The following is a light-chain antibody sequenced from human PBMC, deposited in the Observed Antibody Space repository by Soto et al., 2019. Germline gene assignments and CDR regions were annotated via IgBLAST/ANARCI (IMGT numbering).Light chain of an antibody. J-gene: IGLJ1*01. V-gene: IGLV2-14*01. Sequence: QSVLTQPASVSGSPGQSITISCTGTSSDVVGYNYFSWYQQHPGKAPKFMIYDVSNRPSGVSNRFSGSKSGNTASLTISGLQAEDEADYYCSSYTTSNTRQIVFGTGTKVTVL. CDR3: SSYTTSNTRQIV. CDR1: SSDVVGYNY. CDR2: DVS.